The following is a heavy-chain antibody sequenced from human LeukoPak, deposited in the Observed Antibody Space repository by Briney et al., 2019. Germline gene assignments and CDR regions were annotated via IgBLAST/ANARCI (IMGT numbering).Heavy chain of an antibody. CDR2: IYPKTGDT. CDR1: GYSFSTGYY. Sequence: ASVKVSCKTSGYSFSTGYYIHWLRQAPGQGFEWMGWIYPKTGDTKYAEKFQGRVTMSRDTSINTASMDLSRLTSDDTAVYYCARGISTSHLDSWGQGTRVTVSS. J-gene: IGHJ4*02. D-gene: IGHD2-2*01. V-gene: IGHV1-2*02. CDR3: ARGISTSHLDS.